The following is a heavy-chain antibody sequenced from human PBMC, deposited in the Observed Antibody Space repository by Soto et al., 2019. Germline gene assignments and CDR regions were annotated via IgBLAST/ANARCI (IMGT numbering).Heavy chain of an antibody. CDR3: ARDRRLLTAPYYYGMDV. V-gene: IGHV3-48*02. CDR2: ISSSSSTI. Sequence: GGSLRLSCAASGFTFSSYSMNWVRQAPGKGLEWVSYISSSSSTIYYADSVKGRFTISRDNAKNSLYLQMNSLRDEDTAVYYCARDRRLLTAPYYYGMDVWGQGTTVTVSS. J-gene: IGHJ6*02. D-gene: IGHD3-10*01. CDR1: GFTFSSYS.